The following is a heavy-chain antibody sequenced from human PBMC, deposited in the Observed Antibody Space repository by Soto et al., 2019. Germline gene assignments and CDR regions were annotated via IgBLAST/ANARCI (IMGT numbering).Heavy chain of an antibody. CDR1: GYTFTSYD. V-gene: IGHV1-8*01. J-gene: IGHJ5*02. D-gene: IGHD2-21*01. CDR3: ARSDRYNRNGFDP. CDR2: MNPNSANT. Sequence: QVQLVQSGAEVKKPGASVKVSCKASGYTFTSYDINWVRQATGQGLEWMGWMNPNSANTGYAQKFQGRLTITRNTTISTAYMKLSSRRSEDTAVYYCARSDRYNRNGFDPWGQGTLVTVSS.